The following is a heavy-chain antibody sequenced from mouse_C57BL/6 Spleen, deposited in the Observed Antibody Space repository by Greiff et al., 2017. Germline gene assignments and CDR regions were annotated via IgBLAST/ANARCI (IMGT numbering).Heavy chain of an antibody. CDR1: GYTFPSYW. Sequence: QVQLQQPGTELVKPGASVKLSCKASGYTFPSYWLHWVKQRPGQGLEWIGNINPSNGGTNYNEKFKSKATLTVDNSSSTAYMQLSSLTSEDSAVYYCARRYYGSSWYFDVWGTGTTVTVSS. CDR2: INPSNGGT. V-gene: IGHV1-53*01. J-gene: IGHJ1*03. CDR3: ARRYYGSSWYFDV. D-gene: IGHD1-1*01.